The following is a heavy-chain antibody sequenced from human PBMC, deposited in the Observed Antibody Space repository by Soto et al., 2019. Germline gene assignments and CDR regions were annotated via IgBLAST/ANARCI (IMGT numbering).Heavy chain of an antibody. V-gene: IGHV3-11*05. CDR1: GFTFSDYY. D-gene: IGHD5-12*01. CDR2: ISSSSSYT. Sequence: QVELVESRGGLVKPGGSLRLSCAASGFTFSDYYMSRIRQAPGKGLEWVSYISSSSSYTNYADSVKGRFTISRDNAKNSLYLQMNSLRAEDTAVYYCARDHHRYSGYDYVDYWGQGTLVTVSS. CDR3: ARDHHRYSGYDYVDY. J-gene: IGHJ4*02.